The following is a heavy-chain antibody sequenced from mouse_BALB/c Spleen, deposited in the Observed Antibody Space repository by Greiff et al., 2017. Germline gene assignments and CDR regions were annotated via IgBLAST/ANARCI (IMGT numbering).Heavy chain of an antibody. Sequence: EVMLVESGGGLVKPGGSLKLSCAASGFTFSSYAMSWVRQTPEKRLEWVASISSGGSTYYPDSVKGRFTISRDNARNILYLQMSSLRSEDTAMYYCARGYDYDWYFDVWGAGTTVTVSS. CDR2: ISSGGST. CDR3: ARGYDYDWYFDV. CDR1: GFTFSSYA. V-gene: IGHV5-6-5*01. D-gene: IGHD2-4*01. J-gene: IGHJ1*01.